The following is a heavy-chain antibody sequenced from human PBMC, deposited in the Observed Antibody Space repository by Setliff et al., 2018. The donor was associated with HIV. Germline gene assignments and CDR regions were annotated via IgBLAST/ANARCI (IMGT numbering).Heavy chain of an antibody. CDR2: IYPSGSPDYPSGNT. CDR3: ARSDNFYSGSAGSNNVGLDCFDI. D-gene: IGHD3-10*01. Sequence: SETLSLTCTVSGGSISSYYWSWIRQPPGKGLEWIGYIYPSGSPDYPSGNTVYNPSFRSRVTLLLDTSKDQFSLKLSSVTAADTALYYCARSDNFYSGSAGSNNVGLDCFDIWGQGTMVTVSS. J-gene: IGHJ3*02. CDR1: GGSISSYY. V-gene: IGHV4-59*01.